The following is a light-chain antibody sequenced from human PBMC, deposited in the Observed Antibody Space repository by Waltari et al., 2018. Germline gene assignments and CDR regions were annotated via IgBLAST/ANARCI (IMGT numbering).Light chain of an antibody. CDR1: QSVGGD. Sequence: EVVMTQSPATLSVSPGESATLSCGASQSVGGDLAWYQQNPGQAPRLLIYGTITRPTGVSARFSGSGSGTEFTLTISRLQSEDFAVYYCQQYNNWPLTFGGGTKVEI. CDR3: QQYNNWPLT. V-gene: IGKV3-15*01. CDR2: GTI. J-gene: IGKJ4*01.